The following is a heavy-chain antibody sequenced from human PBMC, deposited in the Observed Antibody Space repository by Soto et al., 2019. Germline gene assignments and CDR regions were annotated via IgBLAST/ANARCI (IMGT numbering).Heavy chain of an antibody. V-gene: IGHV3-7*05. CDR1: GFTFNTYW. CDR3: ARGGSGRYFDL. CDR2: IKQDGSEK. D-gene: IGHD3-10*01. J-gene: IGHJ2*01. Sequence: EVQLVESGGGLVQPGGSLRLSCAASGFTFNTYWMKWVRQAPGKGLEWVANIKQDGSEKFYVDSVKGRFTISRDNAKNSMNLQMGSLRAEDTAVYYCARGGSGRYFDLWGRGTLVTVSS.